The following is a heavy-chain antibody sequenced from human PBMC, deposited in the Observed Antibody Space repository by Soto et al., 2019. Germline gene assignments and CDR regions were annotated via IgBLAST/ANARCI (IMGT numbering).Heavy chain of an antibody. V-gene: IGHV4-59*08. CDR2: IYYSGST. J-gene: IGHJ3*02. CDR1: GGSISSYY. D-gene: IGHD1-26*01. CDR3: ARRWGGVIDI. Sequence: QVQLQESGPGLAKPSETLSLTCTVSGGSISSYYWCWIRQPPGKGLERIGYIYYSGSTNYNPSLSRRVTVSVDTSKNQFSLQLSSVTAADTAVYYCARRWGGVIDIWGQGTMVTVSS.